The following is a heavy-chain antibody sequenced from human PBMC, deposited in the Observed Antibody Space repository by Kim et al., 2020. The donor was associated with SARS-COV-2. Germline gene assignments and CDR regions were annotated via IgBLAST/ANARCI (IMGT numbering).Heavy chain of an antibody. J-gene: IGHJ5*02. D-gene: IGHD2-8*02. Sequence: SVKVSCKASGGTFSSYAISWVRQAPGQGLEWMGGIIPIFGTANYAQKFQGRVTITADESTSTAYMELSSLRAEDTAVYYCARFKQPRVSGGWFDPWGQGTLVTVSS. V-gene: IGHV1-69*13. CDR1: GGTFSSYA. CDR2: IIPIFGTA. CDR3: ARFKQPRVSGGWFDP.